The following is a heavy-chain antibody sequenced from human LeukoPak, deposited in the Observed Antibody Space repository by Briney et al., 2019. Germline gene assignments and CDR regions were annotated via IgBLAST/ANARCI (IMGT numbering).Heavy chain of an antibody. CDR2: IYTSGST. CDR1: GGSISSYY. Sequence: SETLSLTCTVSGGSISSYYWSWIRQPAGKGLEWIGRIYTSGSTNYNPSLKSRVTMSVDTSKNQFSLKLSSVTAADTAVYYCARDGPVWFGESSPWFDPWGQGTLVTVSS. D-gene: IGHD3-10*01. J-gene: IGHJ5*02. V-gene: IGHV4-4*07. CDR3: ARDGPVWFGESSPWFDP.